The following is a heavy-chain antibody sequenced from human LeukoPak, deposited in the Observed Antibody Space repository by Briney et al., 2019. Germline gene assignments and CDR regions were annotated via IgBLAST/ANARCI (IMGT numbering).Heavy chain of an antibody. D-gene: IGHD3-22*01. J-gene: IGHJ2*01. CDR2: VIPIFGTA. CDR3: ARVHLGYDSSVQWYFDL. CDR1: GGTFSSYA. V-gene: IGHV1-69*05. Sequence: GSSVKVSCKASGGTFSSYAISWVRQAPGQGLEWMGGVIPIFGTANYAQKFRGRVTITTDESTSTAYMELSSLRSEDTAVYYCARVHLGYDSSVQWYFDLWGRGTLVTVSS.